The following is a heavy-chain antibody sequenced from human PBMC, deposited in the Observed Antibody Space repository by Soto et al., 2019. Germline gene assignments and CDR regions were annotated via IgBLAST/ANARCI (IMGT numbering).Heavy chain of an antibody. V-gene: IGHV4-39*01. CDR1: GGSISSSSYY. CDR3: ARHPGQQLFWWFDP. Sequence: PSETLSLTCTVSGGSISSSSYYWGWIRQPPGKGLEWIGSIYYSGSTYYNPSLKSRVTISVDTSKNQFSLNLSSVTAADTAVYYCARHPGQQLFWWFDPWGQGTLVTVSS. D-gene: IGHD6-13*01. CDR2: IYYSGST. J-gene: IGHJ5*02.